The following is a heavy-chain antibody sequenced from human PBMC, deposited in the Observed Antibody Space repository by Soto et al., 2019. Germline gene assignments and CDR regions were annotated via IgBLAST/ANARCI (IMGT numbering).Heavy chain of an antibody. CDR1: GYTFTGYY. V-gene: IGHV1-2*04. Sequence: ASVKVSCKASGYTFTGYYMHWVRQAPGQGLEWMGWINPNSGGTNYAQKFQGWVTMTRDTSISTAYMELSRLRSDDTAVYYCARDRAVAGLNFDYWGQGTLVSVSS. J-gene: IGHJ4*02. CDR3: ARDRAVAGLNFDY. D-gene: IGHD6-19*01. CDR2: INPNSGGT.